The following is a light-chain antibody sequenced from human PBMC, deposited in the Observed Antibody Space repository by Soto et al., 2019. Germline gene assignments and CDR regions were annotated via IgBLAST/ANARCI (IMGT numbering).Light chain of an antibody. J-gene: IGLJ1*01. CDR3: GLWDSSQSAYV. V-gene: IGLV1-51*01. CDR2: DDN. CDR1: SSNIGGNS. Sequence: QSVLTQPPSVSAAPGQKVTISCSGSSSNIGGNSVSWYQQLPGTAPKLPIYDDNKRPSGIPNRFSGPKSGTSATPGLAGFRTGDEADHNCGLWDSSQSAYVFGTETKVNVL.